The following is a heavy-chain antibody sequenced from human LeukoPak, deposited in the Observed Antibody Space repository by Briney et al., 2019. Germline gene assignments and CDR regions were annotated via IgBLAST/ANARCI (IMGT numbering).Heavy chain of an antibody. J-gene: IGHJ5*02. V-gene: IGHV1-18*01. CDR3: ARGVYCSSTSCNWFDP. CDR2: ISAYNGNT. Sequence: ASVTVSCTASGYTFTSYGISWVRQAPGQGLEWMGWISAYNGNTNYAQKLQGRVTMTTDTSTSTAYMELRSLRSDDTAVYYCARGVYCSSTSCNWFDPWGQGTLVTVSS. CDR1: GYTFTSYG. D-gene: IGHD2-2*01.